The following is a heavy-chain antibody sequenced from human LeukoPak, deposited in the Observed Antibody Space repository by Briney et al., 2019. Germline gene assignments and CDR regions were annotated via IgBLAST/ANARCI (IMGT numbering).Heavy chain of an antibody. CDR2: ISGSGGST. Sequence: PGGSLRLSCAASGFTFSSYAMSWVRQAPGKGLEWVSAISGSGGSTYYADSVKGRFTISRDNSKNTLYLQMNSLRAEDTAVYYCAREYCSSTSCSIDVRWFDPWGQGTLVTVSS. J-gene: IGHJ5*02. CDR3: AREYCSSTSCSIDVRWFDP. V-gene: IGHV3-23*01. CDR1: GFTFSSYA. D-gene: IGHD2-2*01.